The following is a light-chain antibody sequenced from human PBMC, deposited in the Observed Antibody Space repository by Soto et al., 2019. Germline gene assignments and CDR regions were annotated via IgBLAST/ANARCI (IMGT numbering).Light chain of an antibody. CDR2: GAS. CDR1: QSVSSSY. Sequence: EIVLTQSPGTLSLSPGERATLSGRASQSVSSSYFAWYQQKPGQAPRLLIYGASSRATGIPDRFSGSGSGTDFTLTISRLEPEDFAVYYCQQYGSSPWTFGQATKVQIK. V-gene: IGKV3-20*01. CDR3: QQYGSSPWT. J-gene: IGKJ1*01.